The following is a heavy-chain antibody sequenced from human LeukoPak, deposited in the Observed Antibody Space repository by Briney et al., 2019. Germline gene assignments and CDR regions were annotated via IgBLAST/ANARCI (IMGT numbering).Heavy chain of an antibody. CDR1: GGSISSYY. V-gene: IGHV4-34*01. J-gene: IGHJ4*02. D-gene: IGHD5-18*01. CDR3: ARGGATPMVFRY. Sequence: SETLSLTCTVSGGSISSYYWSWIRQPPGKGLEWIGETNRHGRTIYSPSLKSRASISVDTSKNQFSLTLTSVTAADTAVYYCARGGATPMVFRYWGQGTLVTVSS. CDR2: TNRHGRT.